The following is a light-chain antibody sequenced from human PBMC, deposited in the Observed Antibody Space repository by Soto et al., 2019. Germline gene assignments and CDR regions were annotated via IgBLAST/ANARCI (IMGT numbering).Light chain of an antibody. CDR3: QHFGYPQWT. CDR1: QSGYNGY. V-gene: IGKV3-20*01. J-gene: IGKJ1*01. Sequence: EIVLTQSPGTLSLSPGERATLSYRASQSGYNGYLAWYQQKPGQPPRLLIYGASSRANGVPDRFTGGGSGTDFTLTISRLEPEDSAVYFCQHFGYPQWTFGQGTKVEIK. CDR2: GAS.